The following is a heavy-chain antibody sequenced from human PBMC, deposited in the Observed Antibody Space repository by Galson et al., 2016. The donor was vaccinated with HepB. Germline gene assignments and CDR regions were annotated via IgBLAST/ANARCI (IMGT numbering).Heavy chain of an antibody. D-gene: IGHD4-23*01. CDR3: AKDLGRGGRIAY. V-gene: IGHV3-74*01. J-gene: IGHJ4*02. CDR2: ITIDGSTT. Sequence: SLRLSCAASGFTFSNYWMNWVRQAPGKGLVWVSHITIDGSTTTYVDSVKGRFTISRDNAKNTLYLQMNSLRAEDTAVYYCAKDLGRGGRIAYWGQGTLVTVSS. CDR1: GFTFSNYW.